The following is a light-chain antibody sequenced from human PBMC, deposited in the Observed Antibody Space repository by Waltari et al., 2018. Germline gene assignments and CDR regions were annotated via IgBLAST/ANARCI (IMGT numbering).Light chain of an antibody. V-gene: IGKV3-20*01. Sequence: EIVLTQSPGTLSLSPGERATLSCRASHSVGRSSVWYQQKPGQAPRLLIYDASTRATGIPDRFSGSGSGTDFSLTISRLEPEDFAVYFCQNYVRLPATFGQGTKVEIK. CDR2: DAS. CDR3: QNYVRLPAT. CDR1: HSVGRS. J-gene: IGKJ1*01.